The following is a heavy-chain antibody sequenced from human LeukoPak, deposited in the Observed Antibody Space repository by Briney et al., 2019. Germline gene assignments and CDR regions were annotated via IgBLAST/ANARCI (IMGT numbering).Heavy chain of an antibody. CDR3: ARPTSPRYSAYAD. J-gene: IGHJ4*02. V-gene: IGHV3-7*01. Sequence: HPGGSLRLSCAASGFTFSDYYMTWIRQAPGKGLEWVAKIKHDGSENNHLDSVKGRFTISRDNAKNSLYLQMNSLRAEDTAVYYCARPTSPRYSAYADWGQGTLVTVSS. D-gene: IGHD5-12*01. CDR2: IKHDGSEN. CDR1: GFTFSDYY.